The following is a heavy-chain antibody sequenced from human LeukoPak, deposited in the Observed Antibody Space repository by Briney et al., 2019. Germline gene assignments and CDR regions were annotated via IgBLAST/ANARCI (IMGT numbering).Heavy chain of an antibody. Sequence: ASVEVSCKASGYTFTRHTISWVRQAPGQGLEWMGWISAYNGNTNYAQHLQGRVTMATDTSTNTAYLELRSLRSDDTAIYYCARVMTTVVTAHAFEIWGQGTMVTVSS. D-gene: IGHD4-11*01. CDR3: ARVMTTVVTAHAFEI. J-gene: IGHJ3*02. CDR1: GYTFTRHT. CDR2: ISAYNGNT. V-gene: IGHV1-18*04.